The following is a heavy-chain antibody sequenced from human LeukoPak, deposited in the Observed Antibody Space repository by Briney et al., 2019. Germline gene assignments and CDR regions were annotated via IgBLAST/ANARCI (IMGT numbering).Heavy chain of an antibody. CDR1: GGSISSSSYY. V-gene: IGHV4-39*07. Sequence: PSETLSLTCTVSGGSISSSSYYWGWIRQPPGKGLEWIGSSYYSGSTYYNPSLKSRVTISVDTSKNQFSLKLSSVTAADTAVYYCARGTAVAIFDYWGQGTLVTVSS. J-gene: IGHJ4*02. CDR3: ARGTAVAIFDY. CDR2: SYYSGST. D-gene: IGHD6-19*01.